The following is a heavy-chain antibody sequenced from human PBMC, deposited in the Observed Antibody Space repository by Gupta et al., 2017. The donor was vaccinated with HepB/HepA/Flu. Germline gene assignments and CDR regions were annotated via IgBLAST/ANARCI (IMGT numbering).Heavy chain of an antibody. CDR2: IGSDTKT. J-gene: IGHJ6*03. Sequence: EVQSLDSGGGLVQPGGSMRLSCAGSGSPFSGNAMNWVRQAPGKGLEWVSGIGSDTKTHYTNSGRGRFTISRDNSKNILYLQMNSLRPEDTAVYYCTKDLVFWSAMDGWGKGTTVTVSS. CDR3: TKDLVFWSAMDG. CDR1: GSPFSGNA. D-gene: IGHD3-3*01. V-gene: IGHV3-23*01.